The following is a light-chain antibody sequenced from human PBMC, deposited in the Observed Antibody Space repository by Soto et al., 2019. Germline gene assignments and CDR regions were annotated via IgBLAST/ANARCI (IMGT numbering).Light chain of an antibody. CDR1: QSVSSNC. V-gene: IGKV3-20*01. CDR2: GAS. Sequence: EVMLTQSPGTLSLSPGGIATLSCRASQSVSSNCLAWYQQKSGQAPRLLIYGASNSATGIPDRLSGSGSGTDFTLTIKRLEHEDFVVYYCQQYDTTPRTCGQGTKVELK. CDR3: QQYDTTPRT. J-gene: IGKJ1*01.